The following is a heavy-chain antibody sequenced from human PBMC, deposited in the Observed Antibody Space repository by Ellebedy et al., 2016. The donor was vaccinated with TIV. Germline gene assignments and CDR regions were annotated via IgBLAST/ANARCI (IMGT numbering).Heavy chain of an antibody. Sequence: GESLKISCAASGFTFSSYDMHWVRQVTGKGLEWVSSIGAAGDTHYSGSVKGRFTISRENGKNSLYLQMNSLKAEDTAMYYCGRLASGSYFDYWGQGTLVTVSS. CDR3: GRLASGSYFDY. CDR1: GFTFSSYD. CDR2: IGAAGDT. V-gene: IGHV3-13*01. J-gene: IGHJ4*02. D-gene: IGHD1-26*01.